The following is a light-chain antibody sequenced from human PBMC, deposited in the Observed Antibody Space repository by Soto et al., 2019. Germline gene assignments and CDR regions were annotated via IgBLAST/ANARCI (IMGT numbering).Light chain of an antibody. J-gene: IGKJ5*01. Sequence: EIMMTQSPPTLSLSPGERATLSCRASQSVSSGLAWYQKKPGQAPRLLIYGASTRATGTPARFSGSGSGTELTLTISSLQSEDFAVYYCQQYKNWPPITFGQGTRLEIK. CDR2: GAS. CDR3: QQYKNWPPIT. CDR1: QSVSSG. V-gene: IGKV3-15*01.